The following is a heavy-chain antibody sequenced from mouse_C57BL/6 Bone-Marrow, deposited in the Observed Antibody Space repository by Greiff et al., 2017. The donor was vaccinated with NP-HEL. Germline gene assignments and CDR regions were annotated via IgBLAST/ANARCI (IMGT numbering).Heavy chain of an antibody. J-gene: IGHJ1*03. V-gene: IGHV1-76*01. CDR1: GYTFTDYY. CDR2: IYPGSGNT. CDR3: ASSYGYFDV. Sequence: VQLQQSGAELVRPGASVKLSCKASGYTFTDYYINWVKQRPGQGLEWIARIYPGSGNTYYNEKFKGKATLTAEKSSSTAYMQLSSLTSEDSAVYFCASSYGYFDVWGTGTTVTVSS.